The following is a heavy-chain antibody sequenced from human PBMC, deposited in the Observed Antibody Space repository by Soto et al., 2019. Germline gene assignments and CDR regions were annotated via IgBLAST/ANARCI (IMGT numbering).Heavy chain of an antibody. CDR1: GGSISSYY. D-gene: IGHD3-22*01. V-gene: IGHV4-59*01. Sequence: SETLSLTCTVSGGSISSYYWSWIRQPPGKGLEWIGYIYYSGSTNFNPSLKSRVTISVDTSKNQFSLKLSSVTAADTAVYYCARVRYYYDSSGYYQYYFDYWGQGTPVTVSS. CDR3: ARVRYYYDSSGYYQYYFDY. CDR2: IYYSGST. J-gene: IGHJ4*02.